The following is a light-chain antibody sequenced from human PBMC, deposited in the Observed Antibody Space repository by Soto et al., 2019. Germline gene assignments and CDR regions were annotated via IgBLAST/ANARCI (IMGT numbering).Light chain of an antibody. J-gene: IGLJ2*01. CDR3: SSYTTRSTLV. V-gene: IGLV2-14*01. CDR2: ELS. CDR1: SSDVGTYKY. Sequence: QSVLTQPASVSGSPGQSITISCTGTSSDVGTYKYVSWYQQHPGKAPKLLISELSNRPSGVSNRFSGSKSGNTASLTISGLQAEDEADYFCSSYTTRSTLVFGGGTKLTVL.